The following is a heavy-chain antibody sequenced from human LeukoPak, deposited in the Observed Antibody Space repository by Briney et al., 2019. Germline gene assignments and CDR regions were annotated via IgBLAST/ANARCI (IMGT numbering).Heavy chain of an antibody. V-gene: IGHV1-46*01. Sequence: ASVKVSCKASGYTFTNYYMHWVRQAPGQGLEWMGIINPSGGSTSYAQKFQGRVTMTRDMSTSTVYMELSSLRSEDTAVYYCARDRPFLRGYSGYDSDYWGQGTLVTVSS. CDR1: GYTFTNYY. CDR2: INPSGGST. CDR3: ARDRPFLRGYSGYDSDY. D-gene: IGHD5-12*01. J-gene: IGHJ4*02.